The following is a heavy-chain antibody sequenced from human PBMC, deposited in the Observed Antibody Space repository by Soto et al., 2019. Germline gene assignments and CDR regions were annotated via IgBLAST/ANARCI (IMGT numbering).Heavy chain of an antibody. Sequence: VGSLRLSCSASGFTFSASYMSWVRQAPGKGLEWISYISGTSSYTTYADSVKGRFTISRDNAKNSLYLQMDSLRSDDTAVYYCARDVRVDCSSAHCYNYYGMDHWGQGTTVTVSS. J-gene: IGHJ6*02. CDR2: ISGTSSYT. CDR3: ARDVRVDCSSAHCYNYYGMDH. V-gene: IGHV3-11*05. D-gene: IGHD2-2*02. CDR1: GFTFSASY.